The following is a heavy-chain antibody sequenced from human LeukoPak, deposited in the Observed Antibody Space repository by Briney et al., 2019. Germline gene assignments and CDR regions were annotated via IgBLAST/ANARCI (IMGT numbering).Heavy chain of an antibody. D-gene: IGHD5-18*01. CDR1: GFTFSVYY. CDR2: IDSSRKGI. CDR3: ARGLRQTIGYPLFDY. J-gene: IGHJ4*02. V-gene: IGHV3-11*04. Sequence: AGGSLRLSCGVSGFTFSVYYMSWIRQAPGKGLEWISYIDSSRKGIYYADSVKGRFTNSRDNAKNSLFLQMNSLRTEDTAVYYCARGLRQTIGYPLFDYWGQGALVTVSS.